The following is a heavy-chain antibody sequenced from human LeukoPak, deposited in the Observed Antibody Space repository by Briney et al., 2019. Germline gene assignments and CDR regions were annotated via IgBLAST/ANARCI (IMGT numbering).Heavy chain of an antibody. J-gene: IGHJ4*02. Sequence: PSETLSLTCAVSGGSISSNNWWSWVRQPPGQGLEWIGEIYHSGSTNYNPSLKSRVTISVDTSKNQFSLKLSSVTAADTAVYYCARLAYSSGWSLFDYWGQGTLVTVSS. CDR2: IYHSGST. V-gene: IGHV4-4*02. CDR1: GGSISSNNW. D-gene: IGHD6-19*01. CDR3: ARLAYSSGWSLFDY.